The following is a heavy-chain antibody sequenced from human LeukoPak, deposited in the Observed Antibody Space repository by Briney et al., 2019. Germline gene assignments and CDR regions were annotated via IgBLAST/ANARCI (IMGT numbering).Heavy chain of an antibody. V-gene: IGHV1-2*02. D-gene: IGHD3-22*01. J-gene: IGHJ4*02. CDR2: INPNSGGT. CDR1: GYTFTGYY. Sequence: ASVKVSCKASGYTFTGYYMHWVRQAPGQGLEWMGWINPNSGGTNYAQKFQGRVTMTRETSISTAYMELSRLRSDDTAVYYCARDRPIYDSSGYYYSFFDYWGQGTLVSVST. CDR3: ARDRPIYDSSGYYYSFFDY.